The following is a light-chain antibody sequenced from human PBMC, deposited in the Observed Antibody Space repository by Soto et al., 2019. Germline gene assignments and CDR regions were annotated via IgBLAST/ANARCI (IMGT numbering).Light chain of an antibody. CDR2: RAS. Sequence: EILMTQSPATFSVSPGERATLSCRASQSVSSYLAWYQQKPGQAPRLLMYRASTRAIGIPARFSGSGSGTEFTLTISRLEPDDSAVYYCQQFDDSVTFGQGTRLEIK. J-gene: IGKJ5*01. CDR1: QSVSSY. CDR3: QQFDDSVT. V-gene: IGKV3D-15*01.